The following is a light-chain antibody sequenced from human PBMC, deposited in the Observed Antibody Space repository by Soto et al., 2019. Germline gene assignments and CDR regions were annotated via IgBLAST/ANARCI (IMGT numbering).Light chain of an antibody. CDR2: GAS. CDR1: QSVSSSS. Sequence: IVLTQSPGALSVSPGERATLSCGASQSVSSSSLAWYQQKPGQAPRLLIYGASTRATGIPDRFSGSGSGTDFTLTISRLEPEDFAVYYCQQYGSSPRTFGQGTKVEIK. CDR3: QQYGSSPRT. J-gene: IGKJ1*01. V-gene: IGKV3-20*01.